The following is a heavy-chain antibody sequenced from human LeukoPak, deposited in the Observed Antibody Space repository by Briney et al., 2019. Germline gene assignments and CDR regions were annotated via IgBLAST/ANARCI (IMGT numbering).Heavy chain of an antibody. J-gene: IGHJ4*02. CDR3: ARDFKGYYYDSSGYNVGGGGIYFDY. D-gene: IGHD3-22*01. V-gene: IGHV4-38-2*02. CDR2: IYYSGST. CDR1: GYSISSGYY. Sequence: SETLSLTCTVSGYSISSGYYWGWIRQPPGRGLEWIGTIYYSGSTDYNPSLKSRVTMSVHTSKNQFSLKLSSVTAADTAMYYCARDFKGYYYDSSGYNVGGGGIYFDYWGQGTLVTVSS.